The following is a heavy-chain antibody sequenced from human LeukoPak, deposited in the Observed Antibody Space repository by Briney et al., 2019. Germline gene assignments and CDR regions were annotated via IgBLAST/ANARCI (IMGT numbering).Heavy chain of an antibody. V-gene: IGHV3-7*01. D-gene: IGHD2-15*01. CDR3: ARGDGDCSGGSCYLEYFQH. CDR1: GFTFSSYW. CDR2: IKQDGSGK. J-gene: IGHJ1*01. Sequence: GGPLRLSCAASGFTFSSYWMSWVRQAPGKGLEWVANIKQDGSGKYYVDSVKGRFTISRDNAKNSLYLQMNSLRAEDTAVYYCARGDGDCSGGSCYLEYFQHWGQGTLVTVSS.